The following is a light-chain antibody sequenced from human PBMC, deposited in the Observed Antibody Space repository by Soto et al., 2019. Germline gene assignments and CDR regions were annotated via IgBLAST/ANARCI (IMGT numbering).Light chain of an antibody. V-gene: IGLV3-21*02. CDR2: DDR. CDR1: NVGSKR. Sequence: SYELTQPPSVSVAPGQTARITWGGNNVGSKRVHWYQQKPGQAPVLVVFDDRDRPSGIPERFSGSNSGNTATLTISGVGAGDEADYYCQVWDGFSEHYEFGTGTK. J-gene: IGLJ1*01. CDR3: QVWDGFSEHYE.